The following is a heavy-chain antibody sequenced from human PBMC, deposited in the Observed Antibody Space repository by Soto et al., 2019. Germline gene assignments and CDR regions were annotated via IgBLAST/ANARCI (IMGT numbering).Heavy chain of an antibody. J-gene: IGHJ2*01. CDR1: GDSVSSNSAA. D-gene: IGHD1-26*01. V-gene: IGHV6-1*01. CDR2: TYYRSKWYN. CDR3: ARDGAISGSFNTKRGLLNYWYFDL. Sequence: SQTLSLTCAISGDSVSSNSAAWNWIRQSPSRGLEWLGRTYYRSKWYNDYAVSVKSRITINPDTSKNQFSLQLNSVTPEDTAVYYCARDGAISGSFNTKRGLLNYWYFDLWGRGTLVTVSS.